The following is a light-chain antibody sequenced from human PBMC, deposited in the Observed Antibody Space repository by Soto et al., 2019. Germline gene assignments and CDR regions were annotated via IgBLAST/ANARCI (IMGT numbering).Light chain of an antibody. CDR3: SSYTSSSTPHVV. J-gene: IGLJ2*01. V-gene: IGLV2-14*01. CDR1: SSDVGGYNY. CDR2: DVS. Sequence: QPVLTQPASVSGSPGQSITISCTGTSSDVGGYNYVPWYQQHPGKAPKLMIYDVSNRPSGVSNRFSGSKSGNTASLTISGLQAEDEADYYCSSYTSSSTPHVVFGGGTQLTVL.